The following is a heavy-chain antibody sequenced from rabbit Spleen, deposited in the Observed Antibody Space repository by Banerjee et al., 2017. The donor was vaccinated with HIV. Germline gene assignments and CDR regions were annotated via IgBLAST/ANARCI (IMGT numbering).Heavy chain of an antibody. CDR1: GVSFSDKDV. CDR2: IYVDNGRT. CDR3: AREYGGDVGNAYATRLDL. D-gene: IGHD6-1*01. V-gene: IGHV1S45*01. Sequence: EQLEESGGGLVKPEGSLTLTCKASGVSFSDKDVMCWVRQAPGKGLEWIACIYVDNGRTYYASWAKGRFTISKTSSTTVTLQMTSLTAADTATYFCAREYGGDVGNAYATRLDLWGQGTLVTVS. J-gene: IGHJ3*01.